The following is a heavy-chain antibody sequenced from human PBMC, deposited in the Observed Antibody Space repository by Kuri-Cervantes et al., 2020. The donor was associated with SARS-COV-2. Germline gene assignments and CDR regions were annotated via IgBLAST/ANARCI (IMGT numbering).Heavy chain of an antibody. Sequence: ASVKVSCKASGYTFTGYFMHWVRQAPGQGLEWMGCINLNSGGTNYAQKFQGWVTMTRDTSISTAYLQWSSLKASDAAMYYCARRGGITAVKYYYYGMDVWGQGTTVTVSS. CDR2: INLNSGGT. CDR1: GYTFTGYF. J-gene: IGHJ6*02. V-gene: IGHV1-2*04. D-gene: IGHD1-14*01. CDR3: ARRGGITAVKYYYYGMDV.